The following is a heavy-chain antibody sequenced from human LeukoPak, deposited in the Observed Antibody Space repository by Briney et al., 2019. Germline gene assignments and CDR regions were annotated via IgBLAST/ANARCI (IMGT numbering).Heavy chain of an antibody. J-gene: IGHJ4*02. CDR2: INHSGST. Sequence: SETLSLTCAVYGGSFSGYYWSWIRQPPGKGLEWIGEINHSGSTNYNPSLKSRVTISVDRSKNQFSLKLSSVTAADTAVYYCASGYYLYSFDYWGRGTLVTVSS. CDR3: ASGYYLYSFDY. V-gene: IGHV4-34*01. D-gene: IGHD3-10*01. CDR1: GGSFSGYY.